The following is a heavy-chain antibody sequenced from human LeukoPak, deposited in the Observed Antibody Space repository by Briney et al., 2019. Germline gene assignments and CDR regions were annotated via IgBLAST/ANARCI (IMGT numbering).Heavy chain of an antibody. CDR3: ARIGVVVPAANYYYYYMDV. D-gene: IGHD2-2*01. J-gene: IGHJ6*03. CDR2: IKQDGSEK. Sequence: GGSLRLSCAASGFTFSSYWMSWVRQAPGKGLEWVANIKQDGSEKYYVDSVKGRFTISRDNAKNSLYLQMNSLRAEDTAVYYCARIGVVVPAANYYYYYMDVWGKGTTVTVSS. CDR1: GFTFSSYW. V-gene: IGHV3-7*01.